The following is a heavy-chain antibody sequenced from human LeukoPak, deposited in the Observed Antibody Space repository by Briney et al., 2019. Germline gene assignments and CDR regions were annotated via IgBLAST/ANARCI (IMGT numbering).Heavy chain of an antibody. V-gene: IGHV4-4*07. CDR1: GGSISSYY. CDR2: IYTGGST. J-gene: IGHJ4*02. Sequence: PSETLSLTCTVSGGSISSYYWSWIRQPAGKGLEWIGRIYTGGSTNYNPSLKSRVTMSVDTSKNQFSLKLSSVTAADTAVYYCARDVSSGWYGGFDYWGQGTLVTVSS. CDR3: ARDVSSGWYGGFDY. D-gene: IGHD6-19*01.